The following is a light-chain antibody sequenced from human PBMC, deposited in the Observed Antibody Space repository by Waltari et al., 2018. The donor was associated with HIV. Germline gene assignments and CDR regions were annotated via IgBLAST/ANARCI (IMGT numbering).Light chain of an antibody. V-gene: IGLV2-23*02. Sequence: QTALTPPASVSGSPGQSITISCTGTSSDVGAYNLVPCYQQHPGKAPRLIIYDVSERPAGVSNRFTGSKSGNTASLTISGLQAEDEADYYCCSYVSEIVPCVFGGGTKLTVL. J-gene: IGLJ3*02. CDR3: CSYVSEIVPCV. CDR1: SSDVGAYNL. CDR2: DVS.